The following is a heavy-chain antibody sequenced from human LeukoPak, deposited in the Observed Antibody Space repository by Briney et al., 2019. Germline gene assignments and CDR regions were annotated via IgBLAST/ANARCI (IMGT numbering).Heavy chain of an antibody. CDR3: ARVSVYFNMPFDY. CDR2: IYASGGT. V-gene: IGHV3-66*01. Sequence: GGSLRLSCAASRFTGSGNYMSWVRQAPGKGLEWVSVIYASGGTYYADSVKGRFTISRDNSKEALYLQMNSLRAEDTAVYYCARVSVYFNMPFDYWGQGTLVTVSS. D-gene: IGHD2-2*01. CDR1: RFTGSGNY. J-gene: IGHJ4*02.